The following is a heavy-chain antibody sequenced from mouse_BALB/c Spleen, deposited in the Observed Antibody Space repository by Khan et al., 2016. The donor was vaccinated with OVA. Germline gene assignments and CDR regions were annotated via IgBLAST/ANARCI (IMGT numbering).Heavy chain of an antibody. V-gene: IGHV5-6-5*01. CDR3: ERDYWFTY. CDR2: ISSGGST. CDR1: GFTFSNYA. Sequence: EVELVESGGGLVKPGGSLKLSCAASGFTFSNYAMSWVRQTPEKRLEWVASISSGGSTYYPDSVKGRFPISRDNDRTIRDLHMSSLRSEDTAMYYCERDYWFTYWGQGTLVTVSA. J-gene: IGHJ3*01.